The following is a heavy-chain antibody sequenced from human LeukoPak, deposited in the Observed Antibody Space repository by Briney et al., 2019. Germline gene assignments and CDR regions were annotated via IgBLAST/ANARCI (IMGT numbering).Heavy chain of an antibody. CDR3: ATGVVYGWYFDY. D-gene: IGHD2-8*01. CDR1: GYTFTGYY. CDR2: FDPEDGET. V-gene: IGHV1-24*01. Sequence: ASVKVSCKASGYTFTGYYMHWVRQAPGKGLEWMGGFDPEDGETIYAQKFQGRVTMTEDTSTDTAYMELSSLRSEDTAVYYCATGVVYGWYFDYWGQGTLVTVSS. J-gene: IGHJ4*02.